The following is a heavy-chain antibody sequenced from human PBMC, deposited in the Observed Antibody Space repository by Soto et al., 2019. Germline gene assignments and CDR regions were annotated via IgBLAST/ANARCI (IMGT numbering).Heavy chain of an antibody. CDR2: ISWNSGSI. J-gene: IGHJ6*02. CDR3: AKDIDEAYSYYYYGMDV. D-gene: IGHD2-21*01. V-gene: IGHV3-9*01. CDR1: GFTFDDYA. Sequence: GGSLRLSCAASGFTFDDYAMHWVRQAPGKGLEWVSGISWNSGSIGYADSVKGRFTISRDNAKNSLYLQMNSLRAEDTALYYCAKDIDEAYSYYYYGMDVWGQGTTVTVSS.